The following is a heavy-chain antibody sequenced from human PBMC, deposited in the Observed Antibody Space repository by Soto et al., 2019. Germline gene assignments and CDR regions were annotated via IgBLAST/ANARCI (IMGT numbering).Heavy chain of an antibody. CDR1: GGTFSSYT. CDR3: AIELIVGVPAVDAFDI. CDR2: IIPILGIA. Sequence: QVQLVQSGAEVKKPGSSVKVSCKASGGTFSSYTISWVRQAPGQGLEWMGRIIPILGIANYAQKFQGRVTITADKSTSTAYMELSSLRSEDTAVYYCAIELIVGVPAVDAFDIWGQGTMVTVSS. D-gene: IGHD2-2*01. J-gene: IGHJ3*02. V-gene: IGHV1-69*08.